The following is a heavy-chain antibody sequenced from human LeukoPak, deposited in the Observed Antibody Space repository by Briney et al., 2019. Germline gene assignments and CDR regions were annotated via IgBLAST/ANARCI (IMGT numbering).Heavy chain of an antibody. J-gene: IGHJ4*02. D-gene: IGHD3-9*01. CDR2: ISSSGSTI. CDR1: GFTFSSYE. Sequence: GGSLRLSCAASGFTFSSYEMNWVRQAPGKGLEWVSYISSSGSTIYYADSVKGRFTISRDNAKNSLYLQMNSLRAEDTAVYYCARDILIGYYDYWGQGTLVTVSS. V-gene: IGHV3-48*03. CDR3: ARDILIGYYDY.